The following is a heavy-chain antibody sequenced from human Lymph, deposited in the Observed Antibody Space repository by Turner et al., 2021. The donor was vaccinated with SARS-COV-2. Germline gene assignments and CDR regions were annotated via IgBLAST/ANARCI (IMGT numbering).Heavy chain of an antibody. CDR1: GGTFSSYA. V-gene: IGHV1-69*10. CDR3: ARVVGGFGELGYYYYYGMDV. J-gene: IGHJ6*02. Sequence: QVQLVQSGAVVKKPGSSVKVSCKASGGTFSSYAISWVRQAPGQGLEWMGGSTPILRRATYAKKFQGRVTMTADKSTSTAYMGLSSLRSEDTAVFYCARVVGGFGELGYYYYYGMDVWGQGTTVTVSS. CDR2: STPILRRA. D-gene: IGHD3-10*01.